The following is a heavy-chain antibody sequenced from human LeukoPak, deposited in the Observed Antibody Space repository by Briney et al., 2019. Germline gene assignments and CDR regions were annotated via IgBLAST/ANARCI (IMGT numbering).Heavy chain of an antibody. Sequence: KPSQSLSLTCTVSVVPTYSYYWSWIRQTARKGLWWIGRLYLGVSTTSNPSLKSRVTMSVDTSKNQFALKLSAVTAADTAVYYRARLKFYDSTGYSPGHYMDVWGKGTTVTVSS. CDR3: ARLKFYDSTGYSPGHYMDV. J-gene: IGHJ6*03. CDR2: LYLGVST. D-gene: IGHD3-22*01. CDR1: VVPTYSYY. V-gene: IGHV4-4*07.